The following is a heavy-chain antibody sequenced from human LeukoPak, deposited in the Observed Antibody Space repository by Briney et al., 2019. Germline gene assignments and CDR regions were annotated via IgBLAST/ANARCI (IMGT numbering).Heavy chain of an antibody. CDR1: GFTFSSYA. CDR2: ISGSGGST. CDR3: AKAPLTHCSSTSCYYYYMDV. Sequence: PGGSLRLSCAASGFTFSSYAMSWVRQAPGKGLEWVSAISGSGGSTYYADSVKGRFTISRDNSKNTLYLQMNSLRAEDTAVYYCAKAPLTHCSSTSCYYYYMDVWGKGTTVTVPS. J-gene: IGHJ6*03. D-gene: IGHD2-2*01. V-gene: IGHV3-23*01.